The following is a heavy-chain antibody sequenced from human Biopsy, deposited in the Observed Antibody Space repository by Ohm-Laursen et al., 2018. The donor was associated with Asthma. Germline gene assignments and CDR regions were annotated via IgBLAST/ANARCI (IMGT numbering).Heavy chain of an antibody. CDR2: INYSGST. Sequence: TLSLTCTVSGGSLSSGPYYWSWVRQHPGKGLEWIGYINYSGSTFYSPSLESRVTVSVDTSKNQFSLKLSSVTAADTAVYYCARDRSYSGSAGFGHYYGMDVWGQGTTVTVSS. V-gene: IGHV4-31*03. CDR3: ARDRSYSGSAGFGHYYGMDV. D-gene: IGHD5-12*01. CDR1: GGSLSSGPYY. J-gene: IGHJ6*02.